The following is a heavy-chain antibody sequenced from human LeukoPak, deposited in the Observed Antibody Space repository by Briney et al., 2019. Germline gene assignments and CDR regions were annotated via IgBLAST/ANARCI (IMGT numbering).Heavy chain of an antibody. V-gene: IGHV1-8*01. J-gene: IGHJ3*02. CDR2: MNPNSGNT. CDR3: ARDRPYTGSYYEGDAFDI. D-gene: IGHD1-26*01. CDR1: GYTFTSYD. Sequence: GASVTVSCKASGYTFTSYDINWVRQAPGQGLEWMGWMNPNSGNTGYAQKFQGRVTMTRNTSISKDYMELSSLISEDTSVYYCARDRPYTGSYYEGDAFDIWGQGTMVTISS.